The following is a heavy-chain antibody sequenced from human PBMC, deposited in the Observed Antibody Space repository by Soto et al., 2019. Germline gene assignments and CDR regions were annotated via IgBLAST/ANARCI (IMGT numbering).Heavy chain of an antibody. J-gene: IGHJ4*02. CDR3: ASARSVVRFDY. V-gene: IGHV3-74*01. D-gene: IGHD2-2*01. CDR1: GFTFSNYW. Sequence: EVQLVESGGGLIQPGGSLRLSCAASGFTFSNYWMHWVRQAPGKGLVWVSRINGDGSSTFYADSVKGRFTICRDNANNTLHLQTNSLRVEDTALYYCASARSVVRFDYWGLGTLVTVSS. CDR2: INGDGSST.